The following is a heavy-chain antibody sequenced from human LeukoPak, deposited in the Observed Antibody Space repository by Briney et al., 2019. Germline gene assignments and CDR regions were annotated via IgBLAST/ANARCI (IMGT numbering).Heavy chain of an antibody. V-gene: IGHV1-18*01. J-gene: IGHJ5*02. D-gene: IGHD3-9*01. CDR2: ISAYNGNT. CDR1: GYTFTSYG. CDR3: ARDSPLRYFDWLSPENWFDP. Sequence: ASVKVSCKASGYTFTSYGISWVRQAPGQGLEWMGWISAYNGNTNYAQKLQGRVTMTTDTSTSTAYMELRSLRSDDTAVYYCARDSPLRYFDWLSPENWFDPWGQGTLVTVSS.